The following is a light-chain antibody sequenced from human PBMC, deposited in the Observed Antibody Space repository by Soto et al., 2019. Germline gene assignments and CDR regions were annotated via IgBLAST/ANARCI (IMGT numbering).Light chain of an antibody. V-gene: IGKV1-9*01. J-gene: IGKJ1*01. CDR3: QQYNSYPWT. CDR1: QGISSF. Sequence: IQLTQTPSSLSASVGDRVTITCRASQGISSFLAWYQQKPGKAPKLLIYAASSLQSGVPSRFSGSGSGTEFTLTISSLQPDDFATYYCQQYNSYPWTFGPGTKVDIK. CDR2: AAS.